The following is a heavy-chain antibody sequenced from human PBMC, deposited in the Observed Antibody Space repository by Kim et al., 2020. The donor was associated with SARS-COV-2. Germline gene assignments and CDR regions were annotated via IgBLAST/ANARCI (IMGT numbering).Heavy chain of an antibody. Sequence: GGSLRLSCAASGFTFSNAWMIWVRQAPGKGLEWVGRIKSKTDGGTTDYAAPVKGRFTISRDDSKNTLYLQMNSLKTEDTAVYYCTTDASQQLVRAQFDPWAQGTLVPVSS. CDR3: TTDASQQLVRAQFDP. CDR1: GFTFSNAW. D-gene: IGHD6-13*01. J-gene: IGHJ5*02. CDR2: IKSKTDGGTT. V-gene: IGHV3-15*01.